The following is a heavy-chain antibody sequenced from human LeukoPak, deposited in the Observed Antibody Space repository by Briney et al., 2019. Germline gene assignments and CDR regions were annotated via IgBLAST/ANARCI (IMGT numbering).Heavy chain of an antibody. Sequence: GGSLRLSCVISGFTFSTYGMHWVRQAPGKGLEWVAVISPDGTSKNYADSVKGRFTMSRDNSKNTLYVQMNSLSAEDTAVYFCARGYDSNLDYYYYMDIWGKGTTVTVSS. CDR3: ARGYDSNLDYYYYMDI. J-gene: IGHJ6*03. CDR1: GFTFSTYG. CDR2: ISPDGTSK. V-gene: IGHV3-30*03. D-gene: IGHD3-16*01.